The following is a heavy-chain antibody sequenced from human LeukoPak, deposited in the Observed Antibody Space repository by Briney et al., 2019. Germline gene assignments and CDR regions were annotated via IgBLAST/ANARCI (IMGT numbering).Heavy chain of an antibody. V-gene: IGHV3-33*01. J-gene: IGHJ4*02. CDR2: IWYDGSNK. D-gene: IGHD1-26*01. CDR1: GFTFSSYG. Sequence: GGSLRLSCAASGFTFSSYGMHWVRQAPGKGLEWVAVIWYDGSNKYYADSVKGRFTISRDNSKNALYLQMNSLRAEGTAVYYCASGSYYAFNYWGQGTLVTVSS. CDR3: ASGSYYAFNY.